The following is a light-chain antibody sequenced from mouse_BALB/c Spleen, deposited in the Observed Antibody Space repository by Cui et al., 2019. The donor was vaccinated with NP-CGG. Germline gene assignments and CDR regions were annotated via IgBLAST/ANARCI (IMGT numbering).Light chain of an antibody. CDR2: GTN. V-gene: IGLV1*01. J-gene: IGLJ1*01. CDR1: TGAVTTYND. CDR3: ALWYSNHWV. Sequence: QAVVTQESALTTSPGETVPLTCRSSTGAVTTYNDANWVQEKPDHLFTGLIGGTNNRAPGVPARFSGSLIGDKAALTITRTQTEDEAIYFCALWYSNHWVFGGGTKLTVL.